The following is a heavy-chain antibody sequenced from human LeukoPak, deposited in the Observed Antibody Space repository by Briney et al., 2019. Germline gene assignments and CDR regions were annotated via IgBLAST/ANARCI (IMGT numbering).Heavy chain of an antibody. D-gene: IGHD6-19*01. CDR2: INPSGGST. V-gene: IGHV1-46*01. CDR1: GYTFTSYY. CDR3: ARSGSIAVAGPEFDY. J-gene: IGHJ4*02. Sequence: ASVKVSCKASGYTFTSYYMHWVRQAPGQGLEWMGIINPSGGSTSYAQRFQGRVTMTRDMSTSTVYMELSSLRSEDTAVYYCARSGSIAVAGPEFDYWGQGTLVTVSS.